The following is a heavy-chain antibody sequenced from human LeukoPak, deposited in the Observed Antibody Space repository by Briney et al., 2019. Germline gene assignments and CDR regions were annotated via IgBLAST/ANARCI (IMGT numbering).Heavy chain of an antibody. V-gene: IGHV3-66*01. CDR3: ARDQEGDPGGAFDI. CDR2: IYSGGST. J-gene: IGHJ3*02. D-gene: IGHD3-16*01. Sequence: GGSLRLSCAASGFTFDDYGMSWVRQAPGKGLEWVSVIYSGGSTYYADSVKGRFTISRDNSKNTLYLQMNSLRAEDTAVYYCARDQEGDPGGAFDIWGQGTMVTVSS. CDR1: GFTFDDYG.